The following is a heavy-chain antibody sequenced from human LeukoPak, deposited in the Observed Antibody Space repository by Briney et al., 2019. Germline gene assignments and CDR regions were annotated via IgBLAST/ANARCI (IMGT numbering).Heavy chain of an antibody. CDR1: GGSISSSSYF. Sequence: SETLSLTCTVSGGSISSSSYFWSWIRQPPGKGLEWIGYISYSGSTNYNPSLKSRVTISVDTSKNQISLKLSSVTAADTAVYFCARDPGRGYSPYYFDYWGQGTLVIVSS. CDR3: ARDPGRGYSPYYFDY. J-gene: IGHJ4*02. D-gene: IGHD5-18*01. V-gene: IGHV4-61*01. CDR2: ISYSGST.